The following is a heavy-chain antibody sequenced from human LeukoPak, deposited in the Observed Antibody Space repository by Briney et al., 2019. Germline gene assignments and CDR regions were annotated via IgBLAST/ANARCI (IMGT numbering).Heavy chain of an antibody. V-gene: IGHV1-46*01. CDR3: ARDLKYYYDSSGYYLGY. Sequence: GASVKVSRKASGYTFTSYYMHWVRQAPGQGLEWMGIINPSGGSTSYAQKFQGRVTMTRDTSTSTVYMELSSLRSEDTAVYYCARDLKYYYDSSGYYLGYWGQGTLVTVSS. CDR2: INPSGGST. J-gene: IGHJ4*02. CDR1: GYTFTSYY. D-gene: IGHD3-22*01.